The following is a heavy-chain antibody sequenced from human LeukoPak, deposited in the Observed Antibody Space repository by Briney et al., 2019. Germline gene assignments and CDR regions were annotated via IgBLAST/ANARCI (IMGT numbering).Heavy chain of an antibody. V-gene: IGHV3-13*01. CDR1: GFTFSSYD. Sequence: GGSLRLSCAASGFTFSSYDMHWVRQATGKGLEWVSAIGTAGDTYYPGSVKGRFTISRDNSKNTLYLQMNSLRAEDTAVYYCARGSSGYYHSYFDYWGQGTLVTVSS. D-gene: IGHD3-22*01. CDR2: IGTAGDT. CDR3: ARGSSGYYHSYFDY. J-gene: IGHJ4*02.